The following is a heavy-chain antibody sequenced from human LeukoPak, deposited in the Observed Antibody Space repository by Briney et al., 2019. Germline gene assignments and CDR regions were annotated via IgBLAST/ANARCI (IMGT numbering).Heavy chain of an antibody. CDR1: GFTFSSYG. D-gene: IGHD6-19*01. Sequence: GGSLRLSCAASGFTFSSYGMHWVRQAPGKGLGWVAVIWYDGSNKHYADSVRGRFTISRDSSKNTLYLQMNSLRAEDTAVYYCAKGRGTSSGWSFDYWGQGTLVTVSS. CDR3: AKGRGTSSGWSFDY. CDR2: IWYDGSNK. V-gene: IGHV3-33*06. J-gene: IGHJ4*02.